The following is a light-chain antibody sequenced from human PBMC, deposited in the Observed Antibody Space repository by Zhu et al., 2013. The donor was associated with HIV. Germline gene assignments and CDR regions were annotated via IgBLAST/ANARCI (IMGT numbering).Light chain of an antibody. CDR2: DAS. V-gene: IGKV3-11*01. Sequence: TQSPATLSASPGERATLSCSATQSIGSKMAWYQQKPGQAPRLLIYDASNRATGIPARFSGSGSGTDFTLTISSLEPEDFAVYYCQQRSNWPLITFGQGTRLEIK. J-gene: IGKJ5*01. CDR3: QQRSNWPLIT. CDR1: QSIGSK.